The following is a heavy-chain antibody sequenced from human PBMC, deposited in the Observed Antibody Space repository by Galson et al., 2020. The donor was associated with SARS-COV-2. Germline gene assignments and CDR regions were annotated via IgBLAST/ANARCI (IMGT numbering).Heavy chain of an antibody. CDR2: ISPYNGNT. J-gene: IGHJ4*02. CDR1: GYTFTSYG. CDR3: ARVVMITFGGVIAIPYYFDY. Sequence: ASVKVSCKASGYTFTSYGISWVRQAPGQGLECPGRISPYNGNTNYAQKLQGRVTMTTDTSTSTAYLELRSLRSDDTVVYYCARVVMITFGGVIAIPYYFDYWGQGTLVTVSS. D-gene: IGHD3-16*02. V-gene: IGHV1-18*04.